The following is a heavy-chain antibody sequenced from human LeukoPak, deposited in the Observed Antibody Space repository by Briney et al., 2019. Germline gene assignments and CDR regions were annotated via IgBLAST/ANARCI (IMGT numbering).Heavy chain of an antibody. CDR1: GFTFDDYG. CDR3: ARASRYYYDSSGYPRIHDAFDI. V-gene: IGHV3-20*01. J-gene: IGHJ3*02. D-gene: IGHD3-22*01. Sequence: GGSLRLSCAASGFTFDDYGMSWVRQAPGKGLEWVSGINWNGGSTGYADSVKGRFTISRDNAKSSLYLQMNSLRAEDTALYHCARASRYYYDSSGYPRIHDAFDIWGQGTMVTVSS. CDR2: INWNGGST.